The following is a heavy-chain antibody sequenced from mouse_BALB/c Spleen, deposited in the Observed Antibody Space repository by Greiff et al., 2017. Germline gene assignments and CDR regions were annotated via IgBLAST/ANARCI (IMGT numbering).Heavy chain of an antibody. CDR2: INPYNDGT. V-gene: IGHV1-14*01. CDR1: GYTFTSYV. D-gene: IGHD2-4*01. J-gene: IGHJ2*01. CDR3: ARRRLREGFDY. Sequence: VQLKESGPELVKPGASVKMSCKASGYTFTSYVMHWVKQKPGQGLEWIGYINPYNDGTKYNEKFKGKATLTSDKSSSTAYMELSSLTSEDSAVYYCARRRLREGFDYWGQGTTLTVSS.